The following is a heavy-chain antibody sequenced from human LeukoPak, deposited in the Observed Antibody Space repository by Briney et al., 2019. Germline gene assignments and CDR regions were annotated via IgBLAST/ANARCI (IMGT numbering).Heavy chain of an antibody. CDR3: ARDRGSSYGTGAFDI. CDR2: MNPNSGNT. J-gene: IGHJ3*02. V-gene: IGHV1-8*01. D-gene: IGHD5-18*01. Sequence: ASVKVSCNGSGYTFTSYDINWVRQATGQGLEWMGWMNPNSGNTGYAQKFQGRVTMTRNTSISTAYMELSSLRSEDTAVYYCARDRGSSYGTGAFDIWGQGTMVTVSS. CDR1: GYTFTSYD.